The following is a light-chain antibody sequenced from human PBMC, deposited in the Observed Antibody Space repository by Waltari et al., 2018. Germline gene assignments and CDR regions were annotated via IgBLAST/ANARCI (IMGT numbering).Light chain of an antibody. V-gene: IGKV3-15*01. J-gene: IGKJ3*01. CDR1: QSVSRN. CDR2: GAS. CDR3: QQYNNWPLT. Sequence: EIVMTQSPATLSVSPGERATLSCRASQSVSRNLAWYQQKPGQAPRLLIYGASTRATGIPARFSGSGSGTEFTLTISSLQSEDCAVYYCQQYNNWPLTFGPGTKVDFK.